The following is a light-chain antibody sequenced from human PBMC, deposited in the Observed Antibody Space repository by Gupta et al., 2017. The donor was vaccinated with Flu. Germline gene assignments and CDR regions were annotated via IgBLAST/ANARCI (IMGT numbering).Light chain of an antibody. CDR3: AAWDDSLNGHYV. CDR1: SSNIGSNY. V-gene: IGLV1-44*01. CDR2: GNN. Sequence: QSVLAQPPSASGTPGQRVTMSCSGSSSNIGSNYVNWYQQVPGTAPKLLIYGNNQRPSGVPARFSGSKSGTSASLAISGLQSEDEADYYCAAWDDSLNGHYVFGTGTTVNVL. J-gene: IGLJ1*01.